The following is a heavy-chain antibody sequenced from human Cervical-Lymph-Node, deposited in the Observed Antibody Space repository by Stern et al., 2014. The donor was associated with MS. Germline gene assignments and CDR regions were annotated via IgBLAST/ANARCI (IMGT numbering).Heavy chain of an antibody. Sequence: VQLVESGPGLVKPSETLSLTCTVSGGSISSYYWSWIRQPPGKGLEWIGYIYYSGSTNYNPSLKSRVTISVDTSKNQFSLKLSSVTAADTAVYYCARDGAAGFDPWGQGTLVTVSS. CDR3: ARDGAAGFDP. J-gene: IGHJ5*02. CDR2: IYYSGST. V-gene: IGHV4-59*01. D-gene: IGHD6-13*01. CDR1: GGSISSYY.